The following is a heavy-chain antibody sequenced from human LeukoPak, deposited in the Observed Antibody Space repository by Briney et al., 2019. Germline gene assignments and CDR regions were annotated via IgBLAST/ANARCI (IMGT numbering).Heavy chain of an antibody. V-gene: IGHV3-74*01. CDR1: GFTFSSYW. J-gene: IGHJ4*02. D-gene: IGHD5-18*01. Sequence: SGGSLRLSCAGSGFTFSSYWMHWVRQAPGKGLVWVSRTNSDGSSTSYADSVKGRFTISSDNAKNTLYLQMNSLRADDTAVYYCARDDRGYSYALFDYWGQGTLVTVSS. CDR2: TNSDGSST. CDR3: ARDDRGYSYALFDY.